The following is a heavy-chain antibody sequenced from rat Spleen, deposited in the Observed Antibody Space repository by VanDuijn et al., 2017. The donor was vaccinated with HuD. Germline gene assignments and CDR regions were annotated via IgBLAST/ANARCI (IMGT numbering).Heavy chain of an antibody. J-gene: IGHJ3*01. CDR1: GFTFSDYY. D-gene: IGHD1-2*01. CDR3: ARSPIAALLGVMDA. V-gene: IGHV5-29*01. Sequence: EVQLVESDGGLVQPGRSLKLSCAASGFTFSDYYMAWVRQAPTKGLEWVATISYDGSSTYYRDSVKGRFTISRDNAKSTLYLQMDSLRSEDTATYYCARSPIAALLGVMDAWGQGTLVTVSS. CDR2: ISYDGSST.